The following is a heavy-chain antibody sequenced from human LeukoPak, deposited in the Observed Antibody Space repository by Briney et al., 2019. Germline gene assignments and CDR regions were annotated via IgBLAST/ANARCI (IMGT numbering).Heavy chain of an antibody. V-gene: IGHV3-7*01. Sequence: GRSLRLSCAASGFTFSSYWMSWVRQAPGKGLEWVANIKPDENEKYYVDSVKGRFTISRDNAKNSLYLQMNSLRAEDTAVYYCARSPDGFDYWGQGTLVTVSS. CDR2: IKPDENEK. CDR1: GFTFSSYW. J-gene: IGHJ4*02. D-gene: IGHD1-14*01. CDR3: ARSPDGFDY.